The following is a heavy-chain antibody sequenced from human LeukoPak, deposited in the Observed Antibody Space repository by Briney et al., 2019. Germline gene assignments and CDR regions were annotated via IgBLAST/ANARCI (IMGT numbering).Heavy chain of an antibody. CDR1: GFTFSSCS. D-gene: IGHD2-2*01. CDR2: ISSSSSYI. V-gene: IGHV3-21*01. J-gene: IGHJ6*04. Sequence: GGSLRLSCAASGFTFSSCSMNWVRQAPGKGLEWVSSISSSSSYIYYADSVKGRFTISRDNAKNSLYLQMNSLRAEDTAVYYCARDLVVVPAAMSYYYGMDVWGKGTTVTVSS. CDR3: ARDLVVVPAAMSYYYGMDV.